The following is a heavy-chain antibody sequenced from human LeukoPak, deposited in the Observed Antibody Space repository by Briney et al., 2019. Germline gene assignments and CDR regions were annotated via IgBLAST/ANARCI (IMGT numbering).Heavy chain of an antibody. CDR3: ARDGGSCYYYYYMDV. J-gene: IGHJ6*03. V-gene: IGHV4-61*02. Sequence: PSQTLSLTCTVSGGSISSGSYYWSWIRQPAGKGLEWIGRIYTSGSTNYNPSLKSRVTISVDTSKNQFSLKLSSVTAADTAVYYCARDGGSCYYYYYMDVWGKGTTVTVSS. CDR2: IYTSGST. D-gene: IGHD1-26*01. CDR1: GGSISSGSYY.